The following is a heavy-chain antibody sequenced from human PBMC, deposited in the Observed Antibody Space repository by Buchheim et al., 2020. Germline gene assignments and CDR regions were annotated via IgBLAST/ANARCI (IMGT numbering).Heavy chain of an antibody. CDR3: LGGGYSSS. Sequence: EVQLVESGGGLVQPGGSLRLPCAASGFIFSNYWMNWVRQAPGKGLQWVANIKPDGSDKYYVDPVKGRFTVSRDNAKNSVYLQMNSLRVEDTAVYYCLGGGYSSSWGQGTL. CDR1: GFIFSNYW. D-gene: IGHD6-13*01. CDR2: IKPDGSDK. V-gene: IGHV3-7*01. J-gene: IGHJ4*02.